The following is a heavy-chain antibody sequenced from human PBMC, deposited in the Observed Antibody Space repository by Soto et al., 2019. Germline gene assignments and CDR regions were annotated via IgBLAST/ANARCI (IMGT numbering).Heavy chain of an antibody. CDR2: INTEGRST. Sequence: EVQLVESGGGLVQPGGSLRLSCAASGFTFSGYWMQWVRQAPGKGLVWVSHINTEGRSTFYADSVKGRFTISRDNAKNTLYLQMNSLRAEDTDVYYCGTVGSVWELPSWGQGTLVTVSS. J-gene: IGHJ4*02. D-gene: IGHD1-26*01. CDR3: GTVGSVWELPS. V-gene: IGHV3-74*01. CDR1: GFTFSGYW.